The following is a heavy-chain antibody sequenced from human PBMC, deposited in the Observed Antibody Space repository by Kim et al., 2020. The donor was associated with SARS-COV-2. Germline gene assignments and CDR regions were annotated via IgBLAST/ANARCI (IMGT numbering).Heavy chain of an antibody. CDR1: GGTFSSYA. V-gene: IGHV1-69*13. CDR2: IIPIFGTA. J-gene: IGHJ4*02. Sequence: SVKVSCKASGGTFSSYAISWVRQAPGQGLEWMGGIIPIFGTANYAQKFQGRVTITADESTSTAYMELSSLRSEDTAVYYCAAPHDYVWGNLRVFDYWGQGTLVTVSS. CDR3: AAPHDYVWGNLRVFDY. D-gene: IGHD3-16*01.